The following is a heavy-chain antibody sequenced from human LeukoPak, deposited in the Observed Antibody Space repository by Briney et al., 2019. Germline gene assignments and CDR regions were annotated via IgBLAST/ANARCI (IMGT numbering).Heavy chain of an antibody. J-gene: IGHJ5*02. CDR3: ARGGRSSGNHNWFYP. V-gene: IGHV3-48*03. D-gene: IGHD3-22*01. CDR1: GFTFSSYA. Sequence: GGSLRLSCAASGFTFSSYAMNWVRQAPGKGLEWVSYICNSGSNIFYADSVKGRFTISRDNAKNTLYLQMHSLRAEDTAVYYCARGGRSSGNHNWFYPWGQGTLVTVSS. CDR2: ICNSGSNI.